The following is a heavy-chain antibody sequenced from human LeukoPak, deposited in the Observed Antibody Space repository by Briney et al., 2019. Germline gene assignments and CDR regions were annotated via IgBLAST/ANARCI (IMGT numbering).Heavy chain of an antibody. CDR1: GFIFSRYA. D-gene: IGHD4/OR15-4a*01. CDR2: ISGSGGTT. Sequence: GGSLRLSCAASGFIFSRYAMGWVRQPPGKGLEWVSTISGSGGTTYYADSVKGRFTISRDSSKNTLYLQMNSLRAEDTAVYYCARDQGLSLGDYWGQGTLVTVSS. CDR3: ARDQGLSLGDY. V-gene: IGHV3-23*01. J-gene: IGHJ4*02.